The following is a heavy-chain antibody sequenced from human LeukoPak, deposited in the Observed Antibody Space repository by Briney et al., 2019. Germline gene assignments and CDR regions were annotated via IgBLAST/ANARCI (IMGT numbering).Heavy chain of an antibody. V-gene: IGHV2-70*01. CDR2: IDWDNDK. CDR1: GFSLSTSQVC. D-gene: IGHD3-9*01. Sequence: GPTLVNPTQTLTLTCTFSGFSLSTSQVCVSWIRHPPGKALEWLAPIDWDNDKYYSTSLKTRLTISKDTSKNQVVLTMTNMDPVDTATYYCARISDDILTGYYAPFDYWGQGTLVTVSS. J-gene: IGHJ4*02. CDR3: ARISDDILTGYYAPFDY.